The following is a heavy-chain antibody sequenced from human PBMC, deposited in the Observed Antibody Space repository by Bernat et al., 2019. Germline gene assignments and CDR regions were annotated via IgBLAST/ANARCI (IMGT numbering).Heavy chain of an antibody. CDR3: ASTAGDDHPHFDY. D-gene: IGHD3-16*01. V-gene: IGHV3-53*01. CDR1: GFTVSSNY. CDR2: IYSGGST. J-gene: IGHJ4*02. Sequence: EVQLVESGGGLIQPGGSLRLSCAASGFTVSSNYMSWVRQAPGKGLEWVSLIYSGGSTYYADSVKGRVTTSRDSFENTLYLQMNSLRAEDTAVYYCASTAGDDHPHFDYWGQGTLVTVSS.